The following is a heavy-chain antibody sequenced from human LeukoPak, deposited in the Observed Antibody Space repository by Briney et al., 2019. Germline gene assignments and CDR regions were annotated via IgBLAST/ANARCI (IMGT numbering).Heavy chain of an antibody. CDR2: IYSSGNT. CDR3: ARDPLYCSSTSCTLDAFDI. D-gene: IGHD2-2*01. J-gene: IGHJ3*02. Sequence: SETLSLTCNVSGGSISSYYRSWIRQPPGKGLEWIGYIYSSGNTNYNPAHKRRVTISVDTSKSQFSVKLSSVSAADTAVYYCARDPLYCSSTSCTLDAFDIWGQGTMVTVSS. CDR1: GGSISSYY. V-gene: IGHV4-59*12.